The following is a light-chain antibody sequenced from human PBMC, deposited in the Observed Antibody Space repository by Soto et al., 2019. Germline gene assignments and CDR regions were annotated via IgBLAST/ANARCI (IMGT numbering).Light chain of an antibody. V-gene: IGKV3-15*01. CDR1: QSVSSN. Sequence: EIVMTQSPATLSVSPGERATLSCRASQSVSSNLAWYQQKPGQTPKLLIYVASTSATGIPARFSGSGSVTEFTLTISSLQSEDFAVYYCQQYNVWPLTFGGGTKVEFK. CDR2: VAS. CDR3: QQYNVWPLT. J-gene: IGKJ4*01.